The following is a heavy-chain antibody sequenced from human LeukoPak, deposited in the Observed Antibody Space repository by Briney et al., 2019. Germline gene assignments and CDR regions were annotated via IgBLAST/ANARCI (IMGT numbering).Heavy chain of an antibody. D-gene: IGHD4-11*01. CDR3: AREPNSIDPYYFDY. Sequence: TSETLSLTCTVSGGSISSGDYYWSWIRQPPGKGLEWIGYIYYSVSTYYNPSLKSRVTISVDTSKNQFSLKLSSVTAADTAVYYCAREPNSIDPYYFDYWGQGTLVTVSS. J-gene: IGHJ4*02. CDR2: IYYSVST. V-gene: IGHV4-30-4*01. CDR1: GGSISSGDYY.